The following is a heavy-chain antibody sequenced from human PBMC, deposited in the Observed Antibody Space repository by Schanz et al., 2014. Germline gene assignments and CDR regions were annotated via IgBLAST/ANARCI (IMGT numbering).Heavy chain of an antibody. Sequence: QVQLVESGGGVVQFGRSLRLSCVASGFTFSSYGMHWVRQAPGKGLEWVAAMSYDGSIKYYGDSVKGRFTISRDNAKNTLYLQMNSLRAEDTALYYCARDSGPYYDKSMDVWGQGTTVAVSS. D-gene: IGHD3-9*01. CDR1: GFTFSSYG. J-gene: IGHJ6*02. CDR2: MSYDGSIK. CDR3: ARDSGPYYDKSMDV. V-gene: IGHV3-33*01.